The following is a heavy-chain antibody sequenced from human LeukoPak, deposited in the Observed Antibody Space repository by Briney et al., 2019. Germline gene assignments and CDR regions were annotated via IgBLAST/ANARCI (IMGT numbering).Heavy chain of an antibody. CDR3: ARAKSGRVAAAGFNCDY. CDR1: GYTFTSYY. Sequence: ASVKVSCKASGYTFTSYYMHWVRQAPGQGLEWMGIINPSGGSTSYAQKFQGRVTMTRDMSTSTVYMELSSLRSEDTAVYYCARAKSGRVAAAGFNCDYWGQGTLVTVSS. J-gene: IGHJ4*02. D-gene: IGHD6-13*01. CDR2: INPSGGST. V-gene: IGHV1-46*01.